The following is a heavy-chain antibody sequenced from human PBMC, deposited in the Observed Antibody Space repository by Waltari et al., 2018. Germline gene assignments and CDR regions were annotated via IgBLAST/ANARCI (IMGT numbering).Heavy chain of an antibody. CDR2: INHSGST. D-gene: IGHD6-13*01. J-gene: IGHJ2*01. Sequence: QVQLQQWGAGLLKPSETLSLTCAVYGGSFSGSYWSWIRQTPGKWLEWIGEINHSGSTNYNPSLKSRVTISVDTSKNQFSLKLSSVTAADTAVYYCARGKIAAAGTWYFDLWGRGTLVTVSS. V-gene: IGHV4-34*01. CDR1: GGSFSGSY. CDR3: ARGKIAAAGTWYFDL.